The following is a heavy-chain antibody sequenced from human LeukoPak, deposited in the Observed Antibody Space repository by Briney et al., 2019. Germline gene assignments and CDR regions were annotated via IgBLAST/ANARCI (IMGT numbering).Heavy chain of an antibody. CDR1: GGSISSYY. CDR3: ARSFDSRGYYYYGMDV. CDR2: IYYSGST. D-gene: IGHD3-22*01. Sequence: SETPSLTCTVSGGSISSYYWSWIRQPPGKGLEWIGYIYYSGSTSYNSSLKSRVTISLDTPKNQFSLKLNSVTAADTAVYYCARSFDSRGYYYYGMDVWGQGTTVTVSS. J-gene: IGHJ6*02. V-gene: IGHV4-59*01.